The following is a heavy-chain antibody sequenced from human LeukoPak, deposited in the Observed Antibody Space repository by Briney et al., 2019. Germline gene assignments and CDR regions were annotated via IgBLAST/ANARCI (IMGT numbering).Heavy chain of an antibody. Sequence: SETLSLTCTVSGGSISSGDYYWSWIRQPPGKGLEWIGYIYYSGSTYYNPSLKSRVTISVDTSKNQFSLKLSSVTAADTAVYYCARAGYILTPFDIWGQGTMVTVSS. CDR2: IYYSGST. CDR1: GGSISSGDYY. V-gene: IGHV4-30-4*01. D-gene: IGHD3-9*01. J-gene: IGHJ3*02. CDR3: ARAGYILTPFDI.